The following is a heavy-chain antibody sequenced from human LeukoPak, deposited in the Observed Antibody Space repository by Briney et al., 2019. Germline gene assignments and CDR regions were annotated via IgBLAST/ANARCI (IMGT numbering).Heavy chain of an antibody. D-gene: IGHD4-17*01. Sequence: GGSLRLSCAASGFTFSSYEMNWVRQAPGKGLEWVSYISSSGSTVYYADSVKGRFTISRDNAKNSLYLQMNSLRAEDTAVYYCARRGEFYGDYGGAYYWGQGTLVTVSS. CDR3: ARRGEFYGDYGGAYY. J-gene: IGHJ4*02. V-gene: IGHV3-48*03. CDR2: ISSSGSTV. CDR1: GFTFSSYE.